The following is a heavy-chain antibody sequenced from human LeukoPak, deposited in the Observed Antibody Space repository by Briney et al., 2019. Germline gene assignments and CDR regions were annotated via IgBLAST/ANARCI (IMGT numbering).Heavy chain of an antibody. CDR3: ARSAARLRYYYAMDV. D-gene: IGHD6-6*01. V-gene: IGHV3-33*07. Sequence: GGSLRLSCATSGFTFSRHGFSWVRQAPGKGLEWVAVIWYDGSKKYYADSVKGRSTISRDNSKNTLYLEMNSPRAEDTAVYYCARSAARLRYYYAMDVWGQGTTVTVCS. J-gene: IGHJ6*02. CDR2: IWYDGSKK. CDR1: GFTFSRHG.